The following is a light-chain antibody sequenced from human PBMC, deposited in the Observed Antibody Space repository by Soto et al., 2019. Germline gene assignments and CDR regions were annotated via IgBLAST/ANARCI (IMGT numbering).Light chain of an antibody. Sequence: ALNQPASVYGSTGQSMTISCTRTSSDVGGSNYVSWYQQHPGTAPKLMIYDVRNRPSGVSNRFSGSKSGDTASLTISGLQAEDEADYYCCSYTSSSTYVFGTGTKVTVL. CDR1: SSDVGGSNY. J-gene: IGLJ1*01. CDR3: CSYTSSSTYV. CDR2: DVR. V-gene: IGLV2-14*03.